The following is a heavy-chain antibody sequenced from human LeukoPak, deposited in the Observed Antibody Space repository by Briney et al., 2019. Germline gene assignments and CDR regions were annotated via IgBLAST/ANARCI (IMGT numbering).Heavy chain of an antibody. CDR3: ARDRVVPAE. Sequence: ASVKVSCKASGYSFVGYGITWVRQAPGQGLEWMGWINPNSGGTNYAQKFQGRVTMTRDTSISTAYMELSRLRSDDTAVYYCARDRVVPAEWGRGTLVTVSS. V-gene: IGHV1-2*02. J-gene: IGHJ4*02. CDR2: INPNSGGT. D-gene: IGHD2-2*01. CDR1: GYSFVGYG.